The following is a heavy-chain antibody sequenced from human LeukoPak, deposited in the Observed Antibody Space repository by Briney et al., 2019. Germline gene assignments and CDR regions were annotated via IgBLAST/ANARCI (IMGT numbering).Heavy chain of an antibody. Sequence: GASVKVSCKASGYTFTSYDINWVRQATGQGLEWMGWMNPNSGNTGYAQKFQGRVTMTRNTSISTAYMELSSLRSEDTAVYYCARGLLSTFYYVSGTYYNLPDFDYWGQGTLITVSS. CDR2: MNPNSGNT. J-gene: IGHJ4*02. V-gene: IGHV1-8*01. CDR3: ARGLLSTFYYVSGTYYNLPDFDY. D-gene: IGHD3-10*01. CDR1: GYTFTSYD.